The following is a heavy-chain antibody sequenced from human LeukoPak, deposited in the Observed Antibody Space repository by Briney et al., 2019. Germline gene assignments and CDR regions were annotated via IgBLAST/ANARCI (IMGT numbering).Heavy chain of an antibody. CDR3: ARGYLDDSSEN. D-gene: IGHD3-22*01. CDR1: GGSISSGGYS. J-gene: IGHJ4*02. V-gene: IGHV4-30-2*05. Sequence: KPSETLSLTCAVSGGSISSGGYSWSWIRQPPGKGLEWIGYIYHSGSTYYNPSLKSRVTISVDTSKNQFSLKLSSVTAADTAVYYCARGYLDDSSENWGQGTLVTVSS. CDR2: IYHSGST.